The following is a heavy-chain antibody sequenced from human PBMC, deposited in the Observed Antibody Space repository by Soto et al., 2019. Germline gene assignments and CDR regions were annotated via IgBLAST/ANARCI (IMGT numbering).Heavy chain of an antibody. CDR2: VYYSGST. V-gene: IGHV4-59*01. Sequence: SETLSLTCSVSGGSISNYYWSWIRQPPGKGLEWIGYVYYSGSTNYNPSLKSRVTISVDTSKKQFSLKLSSVTAADTAVYFCARGTPQPLIVRSSRGRWFDPWGQGTLVTVSS. CDR1: GGSISNYY. J-gene: IGHJ5*02. D-gene: IGHD2-15*01. CDR3: ARGTPQPLIVRSSRGRWFDP.